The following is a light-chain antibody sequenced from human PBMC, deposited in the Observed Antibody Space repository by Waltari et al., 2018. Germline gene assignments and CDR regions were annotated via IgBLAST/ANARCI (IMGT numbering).Light chain of an antibody. Sequence: QSALTQPRSVSGSPGQSVTISCTGTSSDVGGYNYVSWYQQHPGKAPKLMIYDVSKRPSGVPDRFSGSKSGNTASLTISGLQAEDEADYYCCSYAGSLRVFGGWTKLTVL. V-gene: IGLV2-11*01. J-gene: IGLJ2*01. CDR1: SSDVGGYNY. CDR2: DVS. CDR3: CSYAGSLRV.